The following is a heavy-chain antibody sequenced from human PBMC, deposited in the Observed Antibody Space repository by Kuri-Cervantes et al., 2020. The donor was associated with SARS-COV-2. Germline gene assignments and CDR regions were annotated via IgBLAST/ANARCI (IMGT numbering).Heavy chain of an antibody. Sequence: GGSLRLSCTASGFTFGDYAMSWVRQAPGKGLEWVGFIRSKAYGGTTEYAASVKSRFTISRDDSKSIAYLQMNSLKTEDTAVYYCTKDDFWSGYADYWGQGTLVTVSS. CDR1: GFTFGDYA. CDR2: IRSKAYGGTT. V-gene: IGHV3-49*04. J-gene: IGHJ4*02. D-gene: IGHD3-3*01. CDR3: TKDDFWSGYADY.